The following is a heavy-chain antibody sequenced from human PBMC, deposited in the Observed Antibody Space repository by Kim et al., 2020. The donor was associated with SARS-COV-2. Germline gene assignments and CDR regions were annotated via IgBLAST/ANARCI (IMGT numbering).Heavy chain of an antibody. CDR1: GYTFTSYA. D-gene: IGHD6-6*01. J-gene: IGHJ6*03. Sequence: ASVKVSCKASGYTFTSYAMNWVRQAPGQGLEWMGWINTNTGNPTYAQGFTGRFVFSLDTSVSTAYLQISSLKAEDTAVYYCARDSTRMSSSSSYYYYYMDVWGKGTTVTVSS. CDR3: ARDSTRMSSSSSYYYYYMDV. V-gene: IGHV7-4-1*02. CDR2: INTNTGNP.